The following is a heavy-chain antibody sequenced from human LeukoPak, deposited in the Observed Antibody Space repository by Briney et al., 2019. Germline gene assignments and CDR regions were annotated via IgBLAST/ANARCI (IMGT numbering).Heavy chain of an antibody. CDR1: GGSISSSSYY. Sequence: PSETLSLTCTVSGGSISSSSYYWGWIRQPPGKGLEWIGSIYYSGSTYYNPSLKSRVTISVDTSKNQFSLKLSSVTAADTAVYYCARVGDPPNYYYYYYMDVWGKGTTVTVSS. D-gene: IGHD3-10*01. J-gene: IGHJ6*03. V-gene: IGHV4-39*01. CDR3: ARVGDPPNYYYYYYMDV. CDR2: IYYSGST.